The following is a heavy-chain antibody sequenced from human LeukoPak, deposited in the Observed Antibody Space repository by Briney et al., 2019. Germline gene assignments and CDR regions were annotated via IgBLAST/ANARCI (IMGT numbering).Heavy chain of an antibody. J-gene: IGHJ5*02. CDR3: ARHRNTMVRGVPNWFDP. Sequence: KTSETLSLTCTVSGGSISSSSYYWGWIRQPPGKGLEWIGSIYYSGSTYYNPSLKSRVTISVDTSKNQFSLKLSSVTAADTAVYYCARHRNTMVRGVPNWFDPWGQGTLVTVSS. V-gene: IGHV4-39*07. CDR1: GGSISSSSYY. CDR2: IYYSGST. D-gene: IGHD3-10*01.